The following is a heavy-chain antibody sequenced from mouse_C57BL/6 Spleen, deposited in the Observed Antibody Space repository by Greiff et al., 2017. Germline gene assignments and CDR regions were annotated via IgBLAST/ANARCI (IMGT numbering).Heavy chain of an antibody. J-gene: IGHJ1*03. CDR1: GYTFTSYD. CDR2: IYPRDGSN. V-gene: IGHV1-85*01. D-gene: IGHD1-1*01. Sequence: QVQLQQSGPELVKPGASVKLSCKASGYTFTSYDINWVKQRPGQGLEWIGWIYPRDGSNKYNEKFKGKGTLTVDTSSSTAYMELHSLTSEDSAVYFCARHYYGSSYGGWYFDVWGTGTTVTVSS. CDR3: ARHYYGSSYGGWYFDV.